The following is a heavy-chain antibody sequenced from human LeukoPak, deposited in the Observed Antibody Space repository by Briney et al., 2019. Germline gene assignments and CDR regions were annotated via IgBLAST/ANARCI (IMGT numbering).Heavy chain of an antibody. CDR2: IRQDGSTK. V-gene: IGHV3-7*01. J-gene: IGHJ4*02. CDR1: GFTFSDHW. Sequence: GGSLRLSCAASGFTFSDHWMSWVRQAPGKGLEWVANIRQDGSTKFYADSVKGRFTISRDNAKNSVFLQMDNLTPDDTAVYYCARAVDLADYWGQRTLVTVSS. CDR3: ARAVDLADY.